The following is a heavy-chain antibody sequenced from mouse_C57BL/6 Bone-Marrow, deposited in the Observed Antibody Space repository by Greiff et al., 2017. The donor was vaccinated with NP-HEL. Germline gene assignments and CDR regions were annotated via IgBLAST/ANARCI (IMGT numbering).Heavy chain of an antibody. CDR3: TTSYYVTY. Sequence: VQLQQSGAELVRPGASVKLSCTASGFNIKDDYMHWVKQRPEQGLEWIGWIDPENGDTEYASKFQGKATITADTSSNTAYLQLSSLTSEDTAVYYCTTSYYVTYWGQGTTLTVSS. D-gene: IGHD2-10*01. CDR1: GFNIKDDY. J-gene: IGHJ2*01. V-gene: IGHV14-4*01. CDR2: IDPENGDT.